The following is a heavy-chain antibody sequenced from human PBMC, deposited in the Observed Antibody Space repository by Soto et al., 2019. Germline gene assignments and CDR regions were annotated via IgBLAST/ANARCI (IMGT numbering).Heavy chain of an antibody. D-gene: IGHD6-13*01. V-gene: IGHV4-34*01. CDR3: ARGMYGSSWMVRVPFDY. CDR1: GGSFSGYY. CDR2: INHSGST. J-gene: IGHJ4*02. Sequence: QVQLQQWGAGLLKPSETLSLTCAVYGGSFSGYYWSWIRQPPGKGLEWIGEINHSGSTNYNPSLKSRVTISVDTSKNQFSLTLSSVTAADTAVYYCARGMYGSSWMVRVPFDYWGQGTLVTVSS.